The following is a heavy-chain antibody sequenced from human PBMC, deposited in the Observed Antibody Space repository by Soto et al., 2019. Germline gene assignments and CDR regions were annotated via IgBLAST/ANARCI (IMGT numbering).Heavy chain of an antibody. D-gene: IGHD1-1*01. V-gene: IGHV3-15*01. J-gene: IGHJ4*02. CDR3: VEGWNDF. CDR1: GFMFSSAW. CDR2: IKSKGDGETR. Sequence: EVQMVQSGGDLVKPGGSLRLSCVTSGFMFSSAWMNWVRQAPGKGLEWVARIKSKGDGETRAYAAPVKGTFTISRDDSKKTVYLQMNSLRAEDTAVYYCVEGWNDFWGQGTLVTVSS.